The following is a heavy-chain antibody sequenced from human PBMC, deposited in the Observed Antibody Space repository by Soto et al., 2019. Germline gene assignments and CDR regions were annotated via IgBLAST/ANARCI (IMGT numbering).Heavy chain of an antibody. D-gene: IGHD3-3*01. Sequence: PSETLSLTCTVSGGSISSYYWSWIRQPPGKGLEWIGYIYDSGSTNYNPSLKSRVTISVDTSKNQFSLTLSSVTAADTAVYYCAREVRWRGFYTDWGQGTLVTVSS. CDR1: GGSISSYY. V-gene: IGHV4-59*01. CDR2: IYDSGST. J-gene: IGHJ4*02. CDR3: AREVRWRGFYTD.